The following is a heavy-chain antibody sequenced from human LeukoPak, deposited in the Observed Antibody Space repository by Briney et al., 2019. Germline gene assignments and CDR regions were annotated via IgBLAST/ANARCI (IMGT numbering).Heavy chain of an antibody. Sequence: PGGSLRLSCAASGLTFSSYGMHWVRQAPGKGLEWVAFIRYDGSNKYYADSVKGRFTISRDNSKNTLYLQMNGLRAEDTAVYYCAKDIWGAGAFDIWGQGTMVTVSS. CDR2: IRYDGSNK. CDR1: GLTFSSYG. CDR3: AKDIWGAGAFDI. V-gene: IGHV3-30*02. D-gene: IGHD1-26*01. J-gene: IGHJ3*02.